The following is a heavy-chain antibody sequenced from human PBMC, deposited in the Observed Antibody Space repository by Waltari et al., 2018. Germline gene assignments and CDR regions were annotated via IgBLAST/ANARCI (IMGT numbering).Heavy chain of an antibody. CDR3: ATNWGQYFDY. CDR2: IYHSGST. CDR1: GYSISSGYY. J-gene: IGHJ4*02. Sequence: QVQLQESGPGLVKPSETLSLTCDVSGYSISSGYYWGWIRQPPGKGLEWIGSIYHSGSTYYNPSLRSRVTISVDKSKNQFSLKLSSVTAADTAVYHCATNWGQYFDYWGQGTLVTVSS. V-gene: IGHV4-38-2*01. D-gene: IGHD7-27*01.